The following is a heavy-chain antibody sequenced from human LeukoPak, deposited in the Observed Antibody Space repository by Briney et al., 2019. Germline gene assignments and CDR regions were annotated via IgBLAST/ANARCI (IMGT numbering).Heavy chain of an antibody. D-gene: IGHD3-10*01. CDR2: ISSSGNTI. Sequence: AGGSLRLSCAASGFTFSSYNMNWVRQAPGKGLEWVSFISSSGNTIYYTDSVKGRFAISTDNSKNTLYLQMNSLRVEDTAVYFCAARKVRGVWFYLDYWGQGTLVTVSS. CDR3: AARKVRGVWFYLDY. J-gene: IGHJ4*02. CDR1: GFTFSSYN. V-gene: IGHV3-48*01.